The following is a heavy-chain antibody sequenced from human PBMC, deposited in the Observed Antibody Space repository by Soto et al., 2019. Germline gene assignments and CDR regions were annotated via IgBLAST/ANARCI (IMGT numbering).Heavy chain of an antibody. Sequence: GGSLRLSCTASGFTFNDFYMTWIRQAPGKGLEWISHISGRTNYTKYTDSVKGRFSISRDNAKNSLYLQMDSLRVEDTAIYYCARRRGEWVSSALYNWFEPWGQGTLVTVSS. CDR3: ARRRGEWVSSALYNWFEP. V-gene: IGHV3-11*06. CDR2: ISGRTNYT. J-gene: IGHJ5*02. D-gene: IGHD3-10*01. CDR1: GFTFNDFY.